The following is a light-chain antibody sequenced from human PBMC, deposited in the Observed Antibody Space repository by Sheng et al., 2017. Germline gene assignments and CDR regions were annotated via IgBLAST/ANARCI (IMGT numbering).Light chain of an antibody. CDR2: GAS. Sequence: AIQMTQSPSSLSAFVGDRVTITCRASQGIRSDLGWYQKKPGKAPKLLIYGASILQSGVPSRFGGSGSGTDFALTISSLQPEDSATYYCQQYHTLPFTFGPGTKVDI. CDR3: QQYHTLPFT. V-gene: IGKV1-6*01. J-gene: IGKJ3*01. CDR1: QGIRSD.